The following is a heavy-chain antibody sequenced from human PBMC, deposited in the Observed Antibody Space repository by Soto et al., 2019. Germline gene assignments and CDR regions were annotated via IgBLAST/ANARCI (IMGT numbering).Heavy chain of an antibody. V-gene: IGHV4-4*02. D-gene: IGHD2-15*01. Sequence: QVQLQESGPGLVKPSGTLSLTCAVSGGSISSSNWWSWVRQPPGKGLEWIGEIYHSGSTNYNPSLKSRVTISVDKSKNQFSLKLSSVTAADTAVYHCARRSDIVVVVAAHRPLDYWGQGTLVTVSS. CDR3: ARRSDIVVVVAAHRPLDY. CDR2: IYHSGST. CDR1: GGSISSSNW. J-gene: IGHJ4*02.